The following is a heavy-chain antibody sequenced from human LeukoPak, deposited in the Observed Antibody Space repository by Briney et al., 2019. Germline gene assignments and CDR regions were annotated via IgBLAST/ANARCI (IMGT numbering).Heavy chain of an antibody. V-gene: IGHV1-46*01. CDR3: ARTAGRTFDY. CDR2: INPSGGSK. CDR1: GYTFTNYL. D-gene: IGHD6-6*01. J-gene: IGHJ4*02. Sequence: ASVNVSCKASGYTFTNYLMHWVRQAPGQGREWMGIINPSGGSKSYAQKFQGRVTMTRDTSTSTVYMELSSLRSEDTAVYYCARTAGRTFDYWGQGTLVTVSS.